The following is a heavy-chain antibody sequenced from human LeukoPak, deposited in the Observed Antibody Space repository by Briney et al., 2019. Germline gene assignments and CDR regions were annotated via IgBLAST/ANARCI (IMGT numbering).Heavy chain of an antibody. CDR2: IYTSGST. J-gene: IGHJ3*02. D-gene: IGHD6-19*01. V-gene: IGHV4-4*07. CDR3: AREASIYSAGWYDAFNI. CDR1: GGSISSYY. Sequence: NSSETLSLTCTVSGGSISSYYWSWIRQPAGKGLGWIGRIYTSGSTNYNPSLKSRVTMSVDTSKNQFSLKLSSVTAADTAVYYCAREASIYSAGWYDAFNIWGQGTMVPVSS.